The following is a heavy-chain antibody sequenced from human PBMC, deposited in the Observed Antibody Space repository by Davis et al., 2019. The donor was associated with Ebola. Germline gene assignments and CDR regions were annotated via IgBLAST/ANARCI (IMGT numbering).Heavy chain of an antibody. CDR1: GYDFSSYW. CDR2: IYPDDSET. J-gene: IGHJ4*02. Sequence: GESLKISCKASGYDFSSYWIAWVRQVPGKGPEWMGFIYPDDSETKDSPSFKGRVTMSVDKSISTAYLQWSSLKASDTAMYYCARFPHGSSWYLYFDYWGQGTLVTVSS. V-gene: IGHV5-51*01. CDR3: ARFPHGSSWYLYFDY. D-gene: IGHD6-13*01.